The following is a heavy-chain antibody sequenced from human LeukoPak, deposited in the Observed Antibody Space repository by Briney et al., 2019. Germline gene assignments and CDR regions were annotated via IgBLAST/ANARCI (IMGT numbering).Heavy chain of an antibody. J-gene: IGHJ4*02. D-gene: IGHD5-24*01. CDR2: ISGGST. CDR1: GFTFSSYA. V-gene: IGHV3-23*01. CDR3: AKWTPFWMATTSLDY. Sequence: GGSLRLSCAASGFTFSSYAMSWVRQAPGKGLEGVSAISGGSTYYADSVKGRFTISRDNSKNTLYLQMNSLRAEDTAVYYCAKWTPFWMATTSLDYWGQGTLVTVSS.